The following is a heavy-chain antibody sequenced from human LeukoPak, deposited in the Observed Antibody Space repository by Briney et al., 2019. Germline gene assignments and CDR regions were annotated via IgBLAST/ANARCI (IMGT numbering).Heavy chain of an antibody. J-gene: IGHJ6*04. V-gene: IGHV3-9*01. CDR1: GFNFGDYA. CDR3: AELGITMIGGV. CDR2: ISWNSGSI. D-gene: IGHD3-10*02. Sequence: GRSLRLSCAASGFNFGDYAMYWVRQVPGKGLEWVSGISWNSGSIDYADSVKGRFTISRDNAKNSLYLQMNSLRAEDAAVYYCAELGITMIGGVWGKGTTVTISS.